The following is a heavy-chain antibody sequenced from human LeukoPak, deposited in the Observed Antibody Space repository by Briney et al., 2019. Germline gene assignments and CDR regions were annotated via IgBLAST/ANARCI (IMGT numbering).Heavy chain of an antibody. Sequence: SETLSLTCAVYGGSFSGYYWSWIRQPPGKGLEWIGEINHSGSTNYNPSLKSRVTISVDTSKNQFSLKLSSVTAADTAVYYCASVCIVGATVADYWGQGTLVTVSS. CDR2: INHSGST. J-gene: IGHJ4*02. D-gene: IGHD1-26*01. V-gene: IGHV4-34*01. CDR1: GGSFSGYY. CDR3: ASVCIVGATVADY.